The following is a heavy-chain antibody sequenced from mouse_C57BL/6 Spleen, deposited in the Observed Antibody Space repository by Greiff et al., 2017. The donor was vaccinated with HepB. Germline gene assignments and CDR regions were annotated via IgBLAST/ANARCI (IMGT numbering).Heavy chain of an antibody. Sequence: VQLQQSGAELVRPGTSVKVSCKASGYAFTNYLIEWVKQRPGQGLEWIGVINPGSGGTNYNEKFKGKATLTADKSSNTAYMQLSSLTSEDSAVYFCARGGDYDGTGYAMDYWGQGTSVTVSS. J-gene: IGHJ4*01. CDR2: INPGSGGT. D-gene: IGHD2-4*01. CDR3: ARGGDYDGTGYAMDY. CDR1: GYAFTNYL. V-gene: IGHV1-54*01.